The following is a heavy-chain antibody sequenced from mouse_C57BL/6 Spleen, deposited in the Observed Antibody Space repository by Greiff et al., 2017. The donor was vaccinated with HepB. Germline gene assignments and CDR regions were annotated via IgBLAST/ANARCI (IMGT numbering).Heavy chain of an antibody. J-gene: IGHJ2*01. D-gene: IGHD2-2*01. V-gene: IGHV5-17*01. CDR1: GFTFSDYG. Sequence: EVKLVESGGGLVKPGGSLKLSCAASGFTFSDYGMHWVRQAPEKGLEWVAYISSGSSTIYYADTVKGRFTISRDNAKNTLFLQMTRLRSEDTAMYYCARPEDGYDYFDYWGQGTTLTVSS. CDR2: ISSGSSTI. CDR3: ARPEDGYDYFDY.